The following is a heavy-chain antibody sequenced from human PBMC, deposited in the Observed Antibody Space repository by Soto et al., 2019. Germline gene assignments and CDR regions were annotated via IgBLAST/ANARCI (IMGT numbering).Heavy chain of an antibody. CDR2: ISGSGGST. D-gene: IGHD2-15*01. CDR1: GFTFSSYA. Sequence: GGSLRLSCAASGFTFSSYAMSWVRQAPGKGLEWVSAISGSGGSTYYADSVKGRFTISRDNSKNTLYLQMNSLRAEDTAVYYCAKDGRRVHIVVVVAATSGYYFDYWGQGTLVTVSS. V-gene: IGHV3-23*01. CDR3: AKDGRRVHIVVVVAATSGYYFDY. J-gene: IGHJ4*02.